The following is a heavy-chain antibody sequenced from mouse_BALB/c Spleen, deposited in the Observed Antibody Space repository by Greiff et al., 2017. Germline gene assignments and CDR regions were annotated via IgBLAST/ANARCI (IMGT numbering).Heavy chain of an antibody. V-gene: IGHV14-3*02. Sequence: VQLLQSGAELVKPGASVKLSCTASGFNIKDTYMHWVKQRPEQGLEWIGRIDPANGNTKYDPKFQGKATITADTSSNTAYLQLSSLTSEDTAVYYCVRSGYYGSSYEDYWGQGTSVTVSS. CDR2: IDPANGNT. D-gene: IGHD1-1*01. CDR3: VRSGYYGSSYEDY. J-gene: IGHJ4*01. CDR1: GFNIKDTY.